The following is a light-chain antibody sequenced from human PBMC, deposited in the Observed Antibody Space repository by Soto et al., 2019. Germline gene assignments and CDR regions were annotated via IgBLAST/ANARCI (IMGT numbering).Light chain of an antibody. J-gene: IGLJ2*01. CDR2: DTS. CDR3: LLSFSDGRGI. V-gene: IGLV7-46*01. CDR1: TGPVTSGHY. Sequence: QAVVTQESSLTVSPGGTVTLTCGSSTGPVTSGHYPYWFQLRPGQAPKTLIYDTSSKHSWTPARFSGSLLGGRAALTLAGAQPEDEADYYCLLSFSDGRGIFGGGTKLTVL.